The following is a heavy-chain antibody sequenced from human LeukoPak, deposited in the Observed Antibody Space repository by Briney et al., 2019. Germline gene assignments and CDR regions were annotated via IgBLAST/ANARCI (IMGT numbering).Heavy chain of an antibody. D-gene: IGHD3-10*01. CDR1: GGSISSGGYY. CDR3: ARGSEELWFGELYH. Sequence: SETLSLTCTVSGGSISSGGYYWSWIRQPPGKGPEWIGYIYHSGSTYYNPSLKSRVTISVDRSKSQFSLKLSSVTAADTAVYYCARGSEELWFGELYHWGQGTLVTVSS. CDR2: IYHSGST. V-gene: IGHV4-30-2*01. J-gene: IGHJ4*02.